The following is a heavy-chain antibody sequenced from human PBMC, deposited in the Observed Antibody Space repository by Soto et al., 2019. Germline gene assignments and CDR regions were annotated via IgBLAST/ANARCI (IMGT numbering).Heavy chain of an antibody. V-gene: IGHV1-46*01. CDR1: GHTFTRYY. D-gene: IGHD2-2*01. Sequence: QVQLVQSGAEVKKPGASVKVSCKASGHTFTRYYIHWVRQAPGQGLEWMGIINPSGGSTSYAQKFQGSVTMTRDTSTSTVYMELSSLRSEDTAVYYCARGVVVPSLITPPSDFWGQGTLVTVSS. J-gene: IGHJ4*02. CDR3: ARGVVVPSLITPPSDF. CDR2: INPSGGST.